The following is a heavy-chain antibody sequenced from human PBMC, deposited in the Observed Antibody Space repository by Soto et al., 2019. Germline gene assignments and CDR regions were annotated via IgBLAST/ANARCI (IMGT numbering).Heavy chain of an antibody. CDR3: ARDAGVSGELYY. CDR1: GYTFTSYD. D-gene: IGHD3-16*01. Sequence: GASVKVSCKASGYTFTSYDINWVRQATGQGLEWMGWMNPYSGNTDYAQKFQGRVTMTRDTSTSTAYMELRSLRSDDTAVYYCARDAGVSGELYYWGQGTLVTVSS. V-gene: IGHV1-8*01. CDR2: MNPYSGNT. J-gene: IGHJ4*02.